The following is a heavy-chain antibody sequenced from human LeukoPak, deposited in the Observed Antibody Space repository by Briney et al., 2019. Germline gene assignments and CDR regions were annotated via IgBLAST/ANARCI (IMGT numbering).Heavy chain of an antibody. Sequence: SETLSLTCTVSGGSISSGDYYWSWIRQPPGKGLEWIGYIYYSGSTYYNPSLKSRVTISVDTSKNQFSLKLSSVTAADTAVYYCARAFGLRGWFDPWGQGTLVTVSS. CDR2: IYYSGST. CDR3: ARAFGLRGWFDP. D-gene: IGHD5/OR15-5a*01. J-gene: IGHJ5*02. V-gene: IGHV4-30-4*01. CDR1: GGSISSGDYY.